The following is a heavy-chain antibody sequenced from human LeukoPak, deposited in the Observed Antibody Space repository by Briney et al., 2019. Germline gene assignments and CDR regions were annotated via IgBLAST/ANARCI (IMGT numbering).Heavy chain of an antibody. Sequence: GGSLRLSCAASRFTFSSYAMHWVRQAPGKGLEWVAVISYDGSNKYYADSVKGRFTISRDNSKNTLYLQMNSLRAEDTAVYYCARSYSSGWYDGCDYWGQGTLVTVSS. V-gene: IGHV3-30-3*01. CDR1: RFTFSSYA. D-gene: IGHD6-19*01. J-gene: IGHJ4*02. CDR3: ARSYSSGWYDGCDY. CDR2: ISYDGSNK.